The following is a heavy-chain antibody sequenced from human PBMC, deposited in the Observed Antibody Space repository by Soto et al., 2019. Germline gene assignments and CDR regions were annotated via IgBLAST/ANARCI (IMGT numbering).Heavy chain of an antibody. V-gene: IGHV4-4*07. Sequence: SATXSLTCTFAVFSISIYDFIWIRQPAGKGLEWIGRIYTSGSTNYNPSLKSRVTMSVDTSKNQFSLKLSSVTAADTAVYYCEREADGNQVIKWFDKWGKGTMVNVS. CDR1: VFSISIYD. CDR3: EREADGNQVIKWFDK. J-gene: IGHJ5*02. CDR2: IYTSGST. D-gene: IGHD6-13*01.